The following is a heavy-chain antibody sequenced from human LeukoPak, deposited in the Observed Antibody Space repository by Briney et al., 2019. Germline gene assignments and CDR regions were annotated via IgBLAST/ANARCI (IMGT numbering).Heavy chain of an antibody. CDR3: AKRSSSGWYFFDY. CDR1: GFIFSYFG. Sequence: GGSLRLSCAASGFIFSYFGMHWVRQAPGKGLEWVALISYDGSNQYYADSVKGRFTISRDNSKNTLYLQMNSLRAEDTAVYYCAKRSSSGWYFFDYWGQGTLVTVSS. CDR2: ISYDGSNQ. J-gene: IGHJ4*02. D-gene: IGHD6-19*01. V-gene: IGHV3-30*18.